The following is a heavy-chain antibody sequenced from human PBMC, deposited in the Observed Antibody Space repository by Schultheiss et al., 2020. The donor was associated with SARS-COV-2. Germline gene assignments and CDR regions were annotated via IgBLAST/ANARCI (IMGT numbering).Heavy chain of an antibody. CDR2: TSFDGSNK. V-gene: IGHV3-30*01. Sequence: GESLKISCAASGFTFSSYAMHWVRQAPGRGLEWMAVTSFDGSNKYYADSVKGRFTISRDNSKKMMYLQMNSVRLEDTAVYYCARERGRYVVWGKGTTVTVSS. J-gene: IGHJ6*04. CDR3: ARERGRYVV. CDR1: GFTFSSYA. D-gene: IGHD1-14*01.